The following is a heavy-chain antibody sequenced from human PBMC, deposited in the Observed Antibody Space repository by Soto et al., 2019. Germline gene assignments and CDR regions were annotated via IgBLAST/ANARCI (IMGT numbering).Heavy chain of an antibody. J-gene: IGHJ5*02. CDR2: LYYSGGT. D-gene: IGHD6-19*01. V-gene: IGHV4-39*07. CDR1: GDSISTSSYY. Sequence: SETLSLTCSVSGDSISTSSYYCGWIRQPPGKGLEWLGHLYYSGGTYYNPSLKSRVSISVDTSKSQFSLRLISVTAADTAVYYCTREQSDDNYFDPWGQGTLVTVSS. CDR3: TREQSDDNYFDP.